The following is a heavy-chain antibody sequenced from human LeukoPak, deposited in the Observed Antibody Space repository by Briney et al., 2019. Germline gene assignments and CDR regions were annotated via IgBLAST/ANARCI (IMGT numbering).Heavy chain of an antibody. Sequence: SETLSLTCTVSGGSISSGGYYWSWNCQHPGKGLEWIGYIYYSGSTYYNPSLKSRVTISVDTSKNQFSLKLSSVTGADTAVYYCARGRVAPGFDYWGQGSLVTVSS. J-gene: IGHJ4*02. CDR3: ARGRVAPGFDY. D-gene: IGHD2-15*01. CDR1: GGSISSGGYY. V-gene: IGHV4-31*03. CDR2: IYYSGST.